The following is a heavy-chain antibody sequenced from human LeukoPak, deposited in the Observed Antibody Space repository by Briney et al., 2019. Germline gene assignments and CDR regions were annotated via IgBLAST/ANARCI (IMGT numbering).Heavy chain of an antibody. V-gene: IGHV1-2*02. D-gene: IGHD2-2*02. CDR1: GYTFTCYY. CDR3: ARDGPPYCSSTSCYMSNWFDP. CDR2: INPNSGGT. J-gene: IGHJ5*02. Sequence: ASVKVSCKASGYTFTCYYMHWVRQAPGQGLEWMGWINPNSGGTNYAQKFQGRVTMTRDTSISTAYMELSRLRSDDTAVYYCARDGPPYCSSTSCYMSNWFDPWGQGTLVTVSS.